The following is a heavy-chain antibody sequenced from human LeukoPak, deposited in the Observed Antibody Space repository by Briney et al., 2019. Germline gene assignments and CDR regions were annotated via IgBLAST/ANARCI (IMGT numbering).Heavy chain of an antibody. J-gene: IGHJ4*02. D-gene: IGHD4-17*01. Sequence: SETLSLTCTVSGGSVSSGSYYWSWIRQPPGKGLEWIGEIYHSGSTNYNPSLKSRVTISVDTSKNQFSLKLSSVTAADTAVYYCARGHPLRGFGYWGQGTLVTVSS. CDR2: IYHSGST. CDR1: GGSVSSGSYY. V-gene: IGHV4-61*01. CDR3: ARGHPLRGFGY.